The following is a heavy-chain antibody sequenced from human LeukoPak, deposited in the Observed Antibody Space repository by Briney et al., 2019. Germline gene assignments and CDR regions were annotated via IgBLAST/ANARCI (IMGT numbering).Heavy chain of an antibody. CDR2: IWYDGSNK. Sequence: GGSLRLSCAASGFTFSSYGMHWVRQAPGKGLEWVAVIWYDGSNKYYADSVKGRFTISRDNSKNTLYLQMNSLRAEDTAVYYCARDGVSSDFRGSYRYYFDYWGQGTLVTVSS. D-gene: IGHD3-16*02. CDR3: ARDGVSSDFRGSYRYYFDY. CDR1: GFTFSSYG. J-gene: IGHJ4*02. V-gene: IGHV3-33*01.